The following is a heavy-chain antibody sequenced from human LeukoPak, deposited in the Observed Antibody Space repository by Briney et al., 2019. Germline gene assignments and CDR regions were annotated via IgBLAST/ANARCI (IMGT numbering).Heavy chain of an antibody. CDR3: ARGDVVVPAAGFDY. CDR1: GYTFTGYY. D-gene: IGHD2-2*01. V-gene: IGHV1-2*02. J-gene: IGHJ4*02. Sequence: ASVKVSCKASGYTFTGYYMHWVRQAPGQGFEWMGWINPNSGGTNYAQKFQGRVTMTRDTSISTAYMELSRLRSDDTAVYYCARGDVVVPAAGFDYWGQGTLVTVSS. CDR2: INPNSGGT.